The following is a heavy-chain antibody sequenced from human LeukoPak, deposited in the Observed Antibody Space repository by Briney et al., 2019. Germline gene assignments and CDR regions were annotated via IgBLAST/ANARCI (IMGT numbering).Heavy chain of an antibody. Sequence: PSETLSLTCSVSGGSISSAIFYWGWIRQPPGMGLEWIGSTFSGGNAYHNPSLKSRVTISVDTSKNQFSLKLISATAADTAVYYCVRLLPSSGYVLGDWFDPWGQGTLVTVSS. V-gene: IGHV4-39*01. CDR2: TFSGGNA. J-gene: IGHJ5*02. CDR3: VRLLPSSGYVLGDWFDP. CDR1: GGSISSAIFY. D-gene: IGHD3-22*01.